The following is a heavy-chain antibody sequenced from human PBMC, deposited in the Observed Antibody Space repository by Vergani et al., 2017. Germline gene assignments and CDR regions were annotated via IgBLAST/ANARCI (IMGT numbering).Heavy chain of an antibody. CDR3: ARDLRLLYNRFDP. V-gene: IGHV3-74*01. D-gene: IGHD1-14*01. CDR1: GFSFSGYW. Sequence: EVQLVESGGGLIHPGGSLRLSCEGSGFSFSGYWMHWVRQSPEKGLVWVSRIKSDGSITNYADSVKGRFTISRDNSKSTMYLQMNSLRDEDTGVYYCARDLRLLYNRFDPWGQGTLVTVSS. J-gene: IGHJ5*02. CDR2: IKSDGSIT.